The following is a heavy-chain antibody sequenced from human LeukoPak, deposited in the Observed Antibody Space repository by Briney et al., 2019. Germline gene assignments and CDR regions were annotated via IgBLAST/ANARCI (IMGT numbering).Heavy chain of an antibody. CDR1: GYTFTSYD. Sequence: GASVKVSCKASGYTFTSYDINWVRQATGQGLEWMGWMNPNSGNTGYAQKFQGRVTITADKSTSTAYMELSSLRSEDTAVYYCARFPSYSSGWRRGKYFQHWGQGTLVTVSS. J-gene: IGHJ1*01. D-gene: IGHD6-19*01. V-gene: IGHV1-8*03. CDR2: MNPNSGNT. CDR3: ARFPSYSSGWRRGKYFQH.